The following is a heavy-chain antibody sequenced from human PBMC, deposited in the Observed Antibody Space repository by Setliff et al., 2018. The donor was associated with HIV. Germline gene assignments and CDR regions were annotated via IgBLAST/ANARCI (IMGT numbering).Heavy chain of an antibody. CDR3: STGWGLYDNRHTAAGYLQH. J-gene: IGHJ1*01. Sequence: ASVKVSCKVSGYTLTELSIHWVRQAPGKGLEWIGGFDPEYDKTFYAQKFQGRVTMSEDTSSDTAYMEMSGLTSEDTAVYFCSTGWGLYDNRHTAAGYLQHWGQGTLVTVSS. CDR1: GYTLTELS. CDR2: FDPEYDKT. D-gene: IGHD3-22*01. V-gene: IGHV1-24*01.